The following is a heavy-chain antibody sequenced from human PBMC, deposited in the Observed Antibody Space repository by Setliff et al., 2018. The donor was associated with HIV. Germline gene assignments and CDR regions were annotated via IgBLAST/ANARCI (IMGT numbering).Heavy chain of an antibody. CDR3: ARLLQGGNYAFDI. CDR1: GGSISGFNW. D-gene: IGHD2-21*02. CDR2: IYHYGST. Sequence: PSETLSLTCAVSGGSISGFNWWSWVRQTPGRGLEWIGEIYHYGSTNYNPSLMSRVTISLDKSKNQFSLKLSSVTAADTAMYYCARLLQGGNYAFDIWGQGTMVTVSS. V-gene: IGHV4-4*02. J-gene: IGHJ3*02.